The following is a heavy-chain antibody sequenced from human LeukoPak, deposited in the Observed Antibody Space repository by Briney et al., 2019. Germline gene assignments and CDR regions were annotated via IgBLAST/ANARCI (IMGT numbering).Heavy chain of an antibody. CDR1: GGSFSGYI. J-gene: IGHJ4*02. D-gene: IGHD3-10*01. CDR2: INRSGST. V-gene: IGHV4-34*01. CDR3: ARFGTY. Sequence: SETLSLTCAVYGGSFSGYIWSWIRQPPGKGLEWIGEINRSGSTTYNPSLKSRVTISVDTSKNQFSLKLNSVTAADTAVYYCARFGTYWGQGILVTVSS.